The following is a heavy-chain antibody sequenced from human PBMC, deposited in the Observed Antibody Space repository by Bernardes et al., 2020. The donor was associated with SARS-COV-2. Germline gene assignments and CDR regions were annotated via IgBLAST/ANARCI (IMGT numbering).Heavy chain of an antibody. CDR1: GGSISGYY. V-gene: IGHV4-59*01. CDR2: IYSSGST. CDR3: AREIFALGWYYGMDV. J-gene: IGHJ6*02. Sequence: SETLSLTCTVSGGSISGYYWSWIRQPPGKGLEWIGSIYSSGSTNDNPSLKSRVSISIDTSKNQFSLKLSSVTAADTAVYYCAREIFALGWYYGMDVWGQGTTVTVSS. D-gene: IGHD2-15*01.